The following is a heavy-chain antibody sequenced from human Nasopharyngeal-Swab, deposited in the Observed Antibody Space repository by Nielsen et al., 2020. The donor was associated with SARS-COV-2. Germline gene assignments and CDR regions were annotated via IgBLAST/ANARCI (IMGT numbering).Heavy chain of an antibody. D-gene: IGHD6-19*01. CDR3: ANLDPVAGTFYYMDV. CDR1: GFTFDDYA. Sequence: SLKISCAASGFTFDDYAMHWVRQAPGKGLELVSGISWNSGSIGYADSVKGRFTISRDNAKNSLYLQMNSLRAEDTALYYCANLDPVAGTFYYMDVWGKGTTVTVSS. CDR2: ISWNSGSI. V-gene: IGHV3-9*01. J-gene: IGHJ6*03.